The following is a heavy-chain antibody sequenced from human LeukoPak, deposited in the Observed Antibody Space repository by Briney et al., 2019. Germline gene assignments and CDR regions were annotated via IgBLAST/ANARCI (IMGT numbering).Heavy chain of an antibody. CDR1: GGSISYYY. V-gene: IGHV4-59*01. J-gene: IGHJ3*02. Sequence: SETLSLTCTVSGGSISYYYWSWIRQPPGKGLEWIGYIYYSGSTNYNPSLKSRVTISVDTSKNQFSLRLSSVTAADTAVFYCARSHYYDSSGYSVVAFDIWGQGTMVTVSS. CDR3: ARSHYYDSSGYSVVAFDI. D-gene: IGHD3-22*01. CDR2: IYYSGST.